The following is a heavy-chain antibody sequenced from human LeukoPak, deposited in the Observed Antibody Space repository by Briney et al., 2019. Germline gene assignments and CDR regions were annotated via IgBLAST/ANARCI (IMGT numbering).Heavy chain of an antibody. V-gene: IGHV1-46*01. CDR3: ARERGSFVFDY. J-gene: IGHJ4*02. Sequence: ASVKVSCKASGYTFTSNYIHWVRQAPGQGLEWMGMIYPRDGSTSYAQKFQGRVTVTRDTSTRTVYMELSSLRSEDTAVYYCARERGSFVFDYWGQGTLVTVSS. D-gene: IGHD1-26*01. CDR2: IYPRDGST. CDR1: GYTFTSNY.